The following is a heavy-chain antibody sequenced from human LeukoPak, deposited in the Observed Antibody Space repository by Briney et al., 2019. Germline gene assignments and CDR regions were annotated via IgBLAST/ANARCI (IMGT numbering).Heavy chain of an antibody. Sequence: PSETLSLTCTVSGGSISSSSSYWGWFRQPPGKGLEWIGTIYYSGSTYYNPSLKSRVTISVDTSKNQFSLKLSSVTAADTAVYYCARSQWLVLDNWFDPWGQGTLVTVSS. CDR2: IYYSGST. J-gene: IGHJ5*02. CDR3: ARSQWLVLDNWFDP. CDR1: GGSISSSSSY. V-gene: IGHV4-39*07. D-gene: IGHD6-19*01.